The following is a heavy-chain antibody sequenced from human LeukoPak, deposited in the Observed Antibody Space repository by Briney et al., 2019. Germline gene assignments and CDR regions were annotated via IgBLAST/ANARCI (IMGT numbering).Heavy chain of an antibody. CDR1: GFTFSSYA. J-gene: IGHJ1*01. CDR2: IIDSGEST. Sequence: PGGSLRLSCAASGFTFSSYAMSWVRQAPGKGLEWVSGIIDSGESTYYANFAKGRFTISRDNSNNTLYLQMNSLRVEDTAVYYCARGDGYNDAEYLQHWGQGTLVTVS. CDR3: ARGDGYNDAEYLQH. V-gene: IGHV3-23*01. D-gene: IGHD5-24*01.